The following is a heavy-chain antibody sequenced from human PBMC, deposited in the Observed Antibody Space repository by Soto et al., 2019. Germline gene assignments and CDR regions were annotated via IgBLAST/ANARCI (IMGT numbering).Heavy chain of an antibody. D-gene: IGHD6-6*01. CDR2: ISGSGGST. CDR3: AKDKFLSIAARLGPFDY. CDR1: GFTFSSYA. Sequence: EVQLLESGGGLVQPGGSLRLSCAASGFTFSSYAMSWVRQAPGKGLEWLSAISGSGGSTYYADSVKGRFTISRDNSKNTLYLQMNSLRAEDTAVYYCAKDKFLSIAARLGPFDYWGQGTLVTVSS. J-gene: IGHJ4*02. V-gene: IGHV3-23*01.